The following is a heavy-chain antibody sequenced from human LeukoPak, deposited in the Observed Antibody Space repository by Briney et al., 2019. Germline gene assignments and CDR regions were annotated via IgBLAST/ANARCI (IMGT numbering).Heavy chain of an antibody. D-gene: IGHD2-15*01. CDR1: GFTFSSYD. J-gene: IGHJ5*02. CDR3: ASGSGGFNWFDP. CDR2: VGDGDDST. V-gene: IGHV3-23*01. Sequence: GGSLRLSCAASGFTFSSYDMSWVRLAPGKGLEWVSGVGDGDDSTYYADSVKGRFTISRDNAKNTLYLQMNSLRVEDTAVYYCASGSGGFNWFDPWGQGTLVTVSS.